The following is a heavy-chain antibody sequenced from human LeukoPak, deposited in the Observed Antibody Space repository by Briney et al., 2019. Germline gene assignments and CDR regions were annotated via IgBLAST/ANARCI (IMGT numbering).Heavy chain of an antibody. J-gene: IGHJ4*02. D-gene: IGHD6-13*01. Sequence: SETLSLTCTVSGGSISSGSYHWGWIRQPPGKGLEWIGNVYYTGSTYYNPSLKSRVTITSKNQFSLKLISLTAADTAVYYCARGSYISSTWYYFDYWGQGTLVTVSS. CDR1: GGSISSGSYH. CDR2: VYYTGST. V-gene: IGHV4-39*01. CDR3: ARGSYISSTWYYFDY.